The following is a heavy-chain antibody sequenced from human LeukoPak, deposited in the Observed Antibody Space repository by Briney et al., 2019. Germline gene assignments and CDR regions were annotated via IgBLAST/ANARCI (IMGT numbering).Heavy chain of an antibody. D-gene: IGHD2-2*01. CDR3: ARVSRYENAFDI. CDR2: MNPNSGNT. J-gene: IGHJ3*02. CDR1: GYTFTSYD. Sequence: ASVKVSCKASGYTFTSYDINWVRQATGQGLEWMGWMNPNSGNTGYAQKFQGRVTITRNTSISTAYMELSRLRSDDTAVYYCARVSRYENAFDIWGQGTMVTVSS. V-gene: IGHV1-8*03.